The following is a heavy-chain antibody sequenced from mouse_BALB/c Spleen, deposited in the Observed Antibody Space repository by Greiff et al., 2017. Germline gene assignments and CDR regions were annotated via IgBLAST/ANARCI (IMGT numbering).Heavy chain of an antibody. D-gene: IGHD2-12*01. V-gene: IGHV5-6-4*01. CDR3: TRGYQSYAMDY. Sequence: EVMLVESGGGLVKPGGSLKLSCAASGFTFSSYTMSWVRQTPEKRLEWVATISSGGSYTYYPDSVKGRFTISRDNAKNTLYLQMSSLKSEDTAMYYCTRGYQSYAMDYWGQGTSVTVSS. CDR2: ISSGGSYT. J-gene: IGHJ4*01. CDR1: GFTFSSYT.